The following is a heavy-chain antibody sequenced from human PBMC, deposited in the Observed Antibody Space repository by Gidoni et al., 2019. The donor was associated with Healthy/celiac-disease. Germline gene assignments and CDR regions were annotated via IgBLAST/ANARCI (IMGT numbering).Heavy chain of an antibody. J-gene: IGHJ6*03. CDR2: INHSGST. CDR3: ARGRGDFGVARGPPYYYYMDV. V-gene: IGHV4-34*01. CDR1: GGSFSGYY. Sequence: QVQLQQWGAGLLKPSETLSLTCAVYGGSFSGYYWSWIRQPPGKGLEWIGEINHSGSTNSNPSLKSRVTISVDTSKNQFSLKLSSVTAADTAVYYCARGRGDFGVARGPPYYYYMDVWGKGTTVTVSS. D-gene: IGHD3-3*01.